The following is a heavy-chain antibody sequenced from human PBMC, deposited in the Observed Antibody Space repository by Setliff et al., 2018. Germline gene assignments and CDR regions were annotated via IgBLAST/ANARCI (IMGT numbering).Heavy chain of an antibody. CDR1: GITFSSYA. J-gene: IGHJ4*02. CDR3: AGDKPLRHNYNFWSGYCPY. V-gene: IGHV3-30*01. Sequence: AGGSLRLSCAASGITFSSYAMHWVRQAPGKGLEWVAVISYDGINKYYADSVKGRFTISRDNSKNTLYLQMNSLRPEDTAVYYCAGDKPLRHNYNFWSGYCPYWGQGTLVTVSS. CDR2: ISYDGINK. D-gene: IGHD3-3*01.